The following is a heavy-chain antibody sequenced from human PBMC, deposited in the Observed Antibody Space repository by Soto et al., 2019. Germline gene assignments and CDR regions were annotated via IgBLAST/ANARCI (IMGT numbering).Heavy chain of an antibody. D-gene: IGHD2-15*01. CDR3: AKDRDINYFDL. V-gene: IGHV3-23*01. J-gene: IGHJ4*02. CDR1: GFTFISYA. CDR2: ISGSGGST. Sequence: GGSLRLSCAASGFTFISYAMSWGLQAPGKGLEWVSAISGSGGSTYYADSVKGRFTISRDNSKNTLYLQMNSLRAEDTAVYYCAKDRDINYFDLWGKGNLVTVAS.